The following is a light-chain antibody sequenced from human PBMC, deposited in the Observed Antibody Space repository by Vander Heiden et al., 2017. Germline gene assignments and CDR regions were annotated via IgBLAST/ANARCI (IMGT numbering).Light chain of an antibody. CDR3: QQYNSYVT. J-gene: IGKJ3*01. V-gene: IGKV1-5*03. CDR1: QTISNW. Sequence: DIQMTQSPSTLSASVGDRVTITCRASQTISNWLGWYQQKPGKAPKLLIYKASSLESGAPSRFSGSGSGTEFTLTISSLQPDDFATYYCQQYNSYVTFGPGTKVDI. CDR2: KAS.